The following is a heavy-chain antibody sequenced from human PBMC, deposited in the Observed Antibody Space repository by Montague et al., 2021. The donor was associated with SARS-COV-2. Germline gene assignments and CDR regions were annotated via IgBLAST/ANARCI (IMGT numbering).Heavy chain of an antibody. Sequence: SLRLSCAASGFTFSSAWMTWFRQSPGKGLEWVGRIKSKAVGGAIQYATSVKGRFTISRDDSENTLYLQTDSLTTEDTAVYYCTADFSDTAEQMAQTDLWGQGTLVTVSS. CDR3: TADFSDTAEQMAQTDL. CDR2: IKSKAVGGAI. CDR1: GFTFSSAW. D-gene: IGHD5-24*01. J-gene: IGHJ5*02. V-gene: IGHV3-15*01.